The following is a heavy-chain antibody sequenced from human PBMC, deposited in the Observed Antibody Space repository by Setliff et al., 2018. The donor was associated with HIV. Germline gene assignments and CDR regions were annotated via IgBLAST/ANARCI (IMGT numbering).Heavy chain of an antibody. CDR1: GGSISSGGYY. Sequence: PSETLSLTCTVSGGSISSGGYYWSWIRQQPGKGLEWIGYIYYSGSTYYNPSLKSRVTMSVDTSKNQFSLKLSSVTAADTAVYYCARGYPVSYYYYMDVWGKGTTVTVSS. J-gene: IGHJ6*03. V-gene: IGHV4-31*03. CDR3: ARGYPVSYYYYMDV. D-gene: IGHD3-16*02. CDR2: IYYSGST.